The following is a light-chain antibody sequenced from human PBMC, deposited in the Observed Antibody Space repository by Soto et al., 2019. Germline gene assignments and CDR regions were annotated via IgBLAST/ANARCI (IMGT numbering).Light chain of an antibody. Sequence: QSALTQPPSASGSPGQSVTISCTGASSDVGAYNYVSWYQQHPGKAPKLIIYEVNKRPSGVPDRFSGSKSGNTASLTVSGLQDEDEADYYCCSYAGSDNFYVFGTGTKLTVL. CDR1: SSDVGAYNY. V-gene: IGLV2-8*01. CDR2: EVN. CDR3: CSYAGSDNFYV. J-gene: IGLJ1*01.